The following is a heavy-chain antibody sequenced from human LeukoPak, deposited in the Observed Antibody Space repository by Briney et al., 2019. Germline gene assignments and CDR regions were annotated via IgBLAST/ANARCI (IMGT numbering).Heavy chain of an antibody. J-gene: IGHJ4*02. CDR1: GGSISNYY. D-gene: IGHD2-15*01. CDR2: IYYTGNT. V-gene: IGHV4-59*08. Sequence: PSETLSLTCTVSGGSISNYYWSWIRQSPGKGLEWIGYIYYTGNTNYNPSRESRVIISVDTSKNQFSLKLSSVTAADTAVYYCARHECGGSCYPEDYWGQGTLVSVSS. CDR3: ARHECGGSCYPEDY.